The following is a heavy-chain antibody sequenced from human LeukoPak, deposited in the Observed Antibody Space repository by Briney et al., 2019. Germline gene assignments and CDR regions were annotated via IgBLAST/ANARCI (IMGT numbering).Heavy chain of an antibody. Sequence: SQTLSLTCAISGDSVSSNSAAWNWIRQSPSRGLEWLGRRYYRSKWYNDYAVSVKSRITINPDTSKNQFSLQLNSVTHEDTAVSYCARDRLAAAVSLTYGLDVWGQGTTVTVSS. V-gene: IGHV6-1*01. D-gene: IGHD6-13*01. J-gene: IGHJ6*02. CDR2: RYYRSKWYN. CDR3: ARDRLAAAVSLTYGLDV. CDR1: GDSVSSNSAA.